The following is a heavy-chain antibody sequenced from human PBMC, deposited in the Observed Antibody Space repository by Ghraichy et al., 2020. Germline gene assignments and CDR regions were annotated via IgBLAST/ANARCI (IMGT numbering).Heavy chain of an antibody. CDR2: ISHSGST. D-gene: IGHD6-6*01. V-gene: IGHV4-39*01. J-gene: IGHJ4*02. CDR3: TRYPYSSSSGSGRRYFDY. Sequence: SETLSLTCTVSGGSIISSSYYWGWIRQPPGMGLEWIGSISHSGSTYYSPSLKSRVTISVDTSNNQLSLRLTSVTAADTAIYYCTRYPYSSSSGSGRRYFDYWGQGTPVTVSS. CDR1: GGSIISSSYY.